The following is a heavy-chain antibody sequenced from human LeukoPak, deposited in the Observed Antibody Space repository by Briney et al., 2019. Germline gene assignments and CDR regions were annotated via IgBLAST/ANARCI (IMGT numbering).Heavy chain of an antibody. CDR2: INPNSGGT. CDR1: GYTFTGYY. V-gene: IGHV1-2*02. J-gene: IGHJ4*02. D-gene: IGHD3-10*01. CDR3: ARDSGRDTYGSGSYTPWM. Sequence: PVASVKVSCKASGYTFTGYYMHWVRQAPGQGLEWMGWINPNSGGTNYAQKFQGRVTMTRDTSISTAYMELSRLRSDDTAVYYCARDSGRDTYGSGSYTPWMWGQGTLVTVSS.